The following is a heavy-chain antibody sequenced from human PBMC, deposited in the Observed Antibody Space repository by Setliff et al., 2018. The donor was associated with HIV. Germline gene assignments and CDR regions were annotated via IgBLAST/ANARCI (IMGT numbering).Heavy chain of an antibody. Sequence: GGSLRLSCAASGFNFKDFSMHWVRQRPGKGLEWVSGISWNSDSIAYADSVRGRFTISRDNAKNSLYLQMNSLRAEDTALYYCAREPYYDILTGYLDYWGQGALVTVSS. CDR1: GFNFKDFS. CDR2: ISWNSDSI. CDR3: AREPYYDILTGYLDY. D-gene: IGHD3-9*01. V-gene: IGHV3-9*01. J-gene: IGHJ4*02.